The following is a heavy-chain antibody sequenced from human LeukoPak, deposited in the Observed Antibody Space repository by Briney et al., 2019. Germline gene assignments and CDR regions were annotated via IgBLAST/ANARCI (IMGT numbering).Heavy chain of an antibody. CDR3: ARVSRLARGDAFDI. CDR1: GGSISSSSYY. D-gene: IGHD6-19*01. Sequence: PSETLSLTCTVSGGSISSSSYYWSWIRQPPGKGLEWIGYIYSSGSTNYNPSLKSRVTISVDTSKNQFSLKLSSVTAADTAVYYCARVSRLARGDAFDIWGQGTMVTVSS. V-gene: IGHV4-61*01. J-gene: IGHJ3*02. CDR2: IYSSGST.